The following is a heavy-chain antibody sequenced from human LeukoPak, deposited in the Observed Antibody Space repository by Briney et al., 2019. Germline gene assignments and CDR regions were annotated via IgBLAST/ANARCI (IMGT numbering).Heavy chain of an antibody. Sequence: GGSLRLSCAAPGFTFSSYTMNWVRQAPGKGLEWVSSISSTNTYIYYADSVKDRFTMTTDNAKNSLYLQMNSRRVEDTAVYYCARGTLGVNPAIFEEWGQGTLVTVSS. D-gene: IGHD1-26*01. V-gene: IGHV3-21*01. J-gene: IGHJ4*02. CDR3: ARGTLGVNPAIFEE. CDR1: GFTFSSYT. CDR2: ISSTNTYI.